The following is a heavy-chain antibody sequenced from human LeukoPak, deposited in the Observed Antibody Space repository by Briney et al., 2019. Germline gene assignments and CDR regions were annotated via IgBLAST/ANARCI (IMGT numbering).Heavy chain of an antibody. CDR3: ARGGGFDY. CDR2: IYHSGGT. CDR1: GGSISSGGYS. Sequence: SQTLSLTCAVSGGSISSGGYSWSWIRQPPGKGLEWIGYIYHSGGTYYNPSLKSRVTISVDRSKNQFSLKLSSVTAADTAVYYCARGGGFDYWGQGTLVTVSS. D-gene: IGHD3-16*01. J-gene: IGHJ4*02. V-gene: IGHV4-30-2*01.